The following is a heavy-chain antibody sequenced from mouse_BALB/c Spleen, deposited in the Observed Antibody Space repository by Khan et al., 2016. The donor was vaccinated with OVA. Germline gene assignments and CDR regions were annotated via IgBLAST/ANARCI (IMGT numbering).Heavy chain of an antibody. D-gene: IGHD1-1*01. CDR3: ARSNYYGSRLYAMDD. J-gene: IGHJ4*01. V-gene: IGHV1S41*01. CDR1: GCTFTSYW. CDR2: IGPGSGNT. Sequence: DLVKPGASVKLSCKASGCTFTSYWINWIKQRPGQGLEWVGHIGPGSGNTYYNEIFKGKATLTVDTSSSTAYIQLSSLSSEDSVVSVCARSNYYGSRLYAMDDWGQGTSVTVSS.